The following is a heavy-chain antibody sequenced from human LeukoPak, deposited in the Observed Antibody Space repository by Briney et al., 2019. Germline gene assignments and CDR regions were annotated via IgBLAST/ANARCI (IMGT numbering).Heavy chain of an antibody. CDR3: ARVVAADYFDY. CDR1: GYSISSDYY. CDR2: VHHSGRT. Sequence: SETLSLTCTVSGYSISSDYYWGWIRPPPGKGLEWIGRVHHSGRTYYNPSLKSRVTISVDTSKNQFSLKLSSVTAADTAVYYCARVVAADYFDYWGQGTLVTVSS. D-gene: IGHD6-25*01. J-gene: IGHJ4*02. V-gene: IGHV4-38-2*02.